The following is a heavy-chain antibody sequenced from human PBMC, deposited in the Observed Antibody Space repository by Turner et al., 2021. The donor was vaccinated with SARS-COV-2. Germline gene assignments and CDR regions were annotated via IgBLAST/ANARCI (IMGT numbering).Heavy chain of an antibody. V-gene: IGHV4-39*01. CDR1: GCTISSGSYY. CDR3: ARNSPEVRGDYVDY. Sequence: QLQLQASAPGLVKPSKTLSLTCAVSGCTISSGSYYWCWIRPPPGKALAWIGDIYDSGSTYYNQSLKRRVIISVDTSKNKFSLKMSSVTAADTAVYYCARNSPEVRGDYVDYWGQGTLVTVSS. D-gene: IGHD1-1*01. CDR2: IYDSGST. J-gene: IGHJ4*02.